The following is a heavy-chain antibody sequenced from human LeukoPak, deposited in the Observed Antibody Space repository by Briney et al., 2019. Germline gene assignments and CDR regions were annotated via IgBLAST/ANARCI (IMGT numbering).Heavy chain of an antibody. CDR1: GGSISSHY. J-gene: IGHJ4*02. CDR3: ARSLQQLALGY. Sequence: PSETLSLTCTVSGGSISSHYWSWIRQPPGKGLEWIGYIYYSGSTNYNPSLKSRVTISVDTSKNQFSLKLSSVTAADTAVYYCARSLQQLALGYWGQGTLVTVSS. V-gene: IGHV4-59*11. D-gene: IGHD6-13*01. CDR2: IYYSGST.